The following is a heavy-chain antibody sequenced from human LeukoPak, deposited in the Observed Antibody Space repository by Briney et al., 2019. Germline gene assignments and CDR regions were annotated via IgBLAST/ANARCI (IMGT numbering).Heavy chain of an antibody. Sequence: GGSLRLSCAASGFTFSSYGMHWVRQAPGKGLEWVAFIRYDGSNKYYADSVKGRFTISRGNSKNTLYLQMNSLRAEDTAVYYCAKRWGNWNDVPGGYYYYYGMDVWGQGTTVTVSS. J-gene: IGHJ6*02. CDR3: AKRWGNWNDVPGGYYYYYGMDV. D-gene: IGHD1-1*01. CDR1: GFTFSSYG. V-gene: IGHV3-30*02. CDR2: IRYDGSNK.